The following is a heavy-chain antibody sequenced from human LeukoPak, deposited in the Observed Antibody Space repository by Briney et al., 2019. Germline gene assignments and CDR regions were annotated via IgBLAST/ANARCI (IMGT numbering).Heavy chain of an antibody. J-gene: IGHJ4*02. CDR2: IIPIFGTA. Sequence: SVKVSCKASGGTFSSYAISWVRQAPGRGLEWMGGIIPIFGTANYAQKFQGRVTITTDESTSTAYMELSSLRSEDTAVYYCARDRGYGWGVFDYWGQGTLVTVSS. CDR3: ARDRGYGWGVFDY. CDR1: GGTFSSYA. D-gene: IGHD5-12*01. V-gene: IGHV1-69*05.